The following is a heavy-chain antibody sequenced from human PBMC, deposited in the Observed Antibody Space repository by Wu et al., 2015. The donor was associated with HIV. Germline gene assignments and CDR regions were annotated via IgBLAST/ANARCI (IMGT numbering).Heavy chain of an antibody. CDR2: IIPVFGTT. CDR1: GDGFTSYA. J-gene: IGHJ5*02. Sequence: QVHLVQFGGEVKKPGSSVKVTCKASGDGFTSYAVSWVRQAPGQGLEWMGGIIPVFGTTSYAQKFRGRVTITTDASTNTAYMELTGLRSADTAVYYCAGGILVRGSERWFDPWGQGTLVTVSS. D-gene: IGHD1-1*01. V-gene: IGHV1-69*05. CDR3: AGGILVRGSERWFDP.